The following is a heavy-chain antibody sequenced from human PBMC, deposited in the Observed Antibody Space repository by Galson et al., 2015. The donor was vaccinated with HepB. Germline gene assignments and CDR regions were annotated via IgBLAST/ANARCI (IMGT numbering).Heavy chain of an antibody. Sequence: SLRLSCAASGFTFSSYGMHWVRQAPGKGLEWVALIWYDGSNKYYADSVKGRFTISRDNSKNTLYLQMNSLRAEDTALYYCARTYGDYALAYFDYWGQGTLVTVSS. CDR2: IWYDGSNK. CDR1: GFTFSSYG. V-gene: IGHV3-33*01. D-gene: IGHD4-17*01. J-gene: IGHJ4*02. CDR3: ARTYGDYALAYFDY.